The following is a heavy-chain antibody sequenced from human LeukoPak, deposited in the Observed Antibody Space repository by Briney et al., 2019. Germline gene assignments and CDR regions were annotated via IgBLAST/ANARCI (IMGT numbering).Heavy chain of an antibody. CDR3: ARMEGDYYGSGSYGYYFDY. J-gene: IGHJ4*02. CDR2: VIPIFCTA. CDR1: GGTFSSYA. Sequence: ASVKVFCKASGGTFSSYAISWVRQAPGQGLEWMGGVIPIFCTANYAQKFQGRVTITADESTSTAYMELSSLRSEDTAVYYCARMEGDYYGSGSYGYYFDYWGQGTLVTVSS. D-gene: IGHD3-10*01. V-gene: IGHV1-69*01.